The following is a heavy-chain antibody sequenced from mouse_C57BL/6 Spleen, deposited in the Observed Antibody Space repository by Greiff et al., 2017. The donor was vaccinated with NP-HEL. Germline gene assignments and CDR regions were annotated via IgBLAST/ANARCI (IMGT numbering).Heavy chain of an antibody. Sequence: VQLQQSGAELVMPGASVKLSCKASGYTFTSYWMHWVKQRPGQGLEWIGEIDPSDSYTNYNQKFKGKSTLTVDKSSSTAYMQLSSLTSEDSAVYYCARGAAYGFGYWGKGTLVT. D-gene: IGHD1-1*01. CDR2: IDPSDSYT. CDR1: GYTFTSYW. J-gene: IGHJ3*01. V-gene: IGHV1-69*01. CDR3: ARGAAYGFGY.